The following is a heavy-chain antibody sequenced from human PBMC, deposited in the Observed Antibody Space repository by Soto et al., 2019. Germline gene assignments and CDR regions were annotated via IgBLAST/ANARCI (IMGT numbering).Heavy chain of an antibody. CDR3: AKDRTGTTGVAWFDP. CDR2: ISGSGGST. CDR1: GFTFSSYA. D-gene: IGHD1-7*01. Sequence: LRLSCAASGFTFSSYAMSWVRQAPGKGLEWVSAISGSGGSTYYADSVKGRFTISRDNSKNTLYLQMNSLRAEDTAVYYCAKDRTGTTGVAWFDPWGQGTLVTVSS. V-gene: IGHV3-23*01. J-gene: IGHJ5*02.